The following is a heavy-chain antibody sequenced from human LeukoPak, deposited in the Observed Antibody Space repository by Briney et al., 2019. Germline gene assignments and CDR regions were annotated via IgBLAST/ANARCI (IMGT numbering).Heavy chain of an antibody. V-gene: IGHV1-18*01. Sequence: ASVKLSCKASGYTFTSYGISWVRQAPGQGLEWVGWISAYNSKTNYAQKLQGRVTMTTDTSTNTAYMELRSLRSDDTAVYYGASARSSGYEGHDAFDIWGQGTMVTVSS. J-gene: IGHJ3*02. CDR1: GYTFTSYG. D-gene: IGHD3-22*01. CDR3: ASARSSGYEGHDAFDI. CDR2: ISAYNSKT.